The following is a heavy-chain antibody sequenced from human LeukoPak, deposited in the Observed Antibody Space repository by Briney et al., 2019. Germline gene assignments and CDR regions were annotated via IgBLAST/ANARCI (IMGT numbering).Heavy chain of an antibody. Sequence: GGPLRLSCAASGFTFSSSAMSWVRRARGKGLEWVSTISGFGENTYYADSVKGRFTISRDNFKSALFLQMNSLRAEDTAVYYCAKGGHYSWFDPWGQGTLVIVSS. CDR1: GFTFSSSA. CDR2: ISGFGENT. CDR3: AKGGHYSWFDP. D-gene: IGHD1-26*01. J-gene: IGHJ5*02. V-gene: IGHV3-23*01.